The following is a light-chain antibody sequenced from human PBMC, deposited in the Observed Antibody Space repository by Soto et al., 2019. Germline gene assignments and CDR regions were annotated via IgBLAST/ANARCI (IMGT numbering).Light chain of an antibody. V-gene: IGLV2-14*01. J-gene: IGLJ1*01. CDR3: SSYTSSSTLDV. CDR1: SSDVGGYNY. CDR2: DVI. Sequence: QSALTQPASVSGSPGQSITISFTGTSSDVGGYNYVSWYQQHPGKAPKLMIYDVINRPSGVSNRFSVYKSGNTASLTISGLQAEEEADYYGSSYTSSSTLDVFGTGTKLTFL.